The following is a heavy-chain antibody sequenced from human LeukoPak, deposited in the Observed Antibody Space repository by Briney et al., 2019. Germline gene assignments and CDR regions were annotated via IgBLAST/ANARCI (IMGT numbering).Heavy chain of an antibody. J-gene: IGHJ5*02. CDR1: GFTFSSYA. V-gene: IGHV3-23*01. CDR2: ISGSDVST. D-gene: IGHD3-10*01. CDR3: AKDVTYYFGSGSNPNWFDP. Sequence: AGGSLRLSCAASGFTFSSYAMSWVRQTPGKGLEWVSGISGSDVSTYYTDSVKGRFTISRDNSKNTLYLHMNSLRAEDTAVYYCAKDVTYYFGSGSNPNWFDPWGQGTLVTVSS.